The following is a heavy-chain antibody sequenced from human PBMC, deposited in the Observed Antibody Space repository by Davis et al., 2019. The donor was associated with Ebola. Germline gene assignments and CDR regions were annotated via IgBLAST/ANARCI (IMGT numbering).Heavy chain of an antibody. CDR1: GYILTELS. V-gene: IGHV1-24*01. CDR2: FDPEDNEI. J-gene: IGHJ3*01. Sequence: ASVKVSCKVSGYILTELSIHWVRQAPGQGLEWMGNFDPEDNEIIYAHKFEGRVTMTEDTSTHTAYMELSSLRSDDSAVYYCAAGGSWGGFDVWGQGTMVTVSS. CDR3: AAGGSWGGFDV. D-gene: IGHD1-26*01.